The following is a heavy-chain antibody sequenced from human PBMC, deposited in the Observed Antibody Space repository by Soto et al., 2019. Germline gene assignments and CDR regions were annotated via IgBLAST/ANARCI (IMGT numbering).Heavy chain of an antibody. J-gene: IGHJ5*02. Sequence: ASVKVSCKASGYTFTGYYMHWVRQAPGQGLGWMGWIKPNSGATKYAQKFQGRVTMTTDTSTTTAYLELRSLRSDDTAVYYCARHHGPTTSENWFDPWGQGTLVTVSS. V-gene: IGHV1-2*02. D-gene: IGHD5-12*01. CDR1: GYTFTGYY. CDR2: IKPNSGAT. CDR3: ARHHGPTTSENWFDP.